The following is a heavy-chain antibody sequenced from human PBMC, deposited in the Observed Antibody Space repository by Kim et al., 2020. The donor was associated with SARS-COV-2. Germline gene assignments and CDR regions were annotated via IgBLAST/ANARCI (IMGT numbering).Heavy chain of an antibody. D-gene: IGHD3-22*01. CDR3: AIHHVGITMIVVVAARFYP. Sequence: SETLSLTCTVSGGSISSSSYYWGWLRQPPGKGLEWIGSIYYSGSTYYNPSLKSRVTISVDTSNNQFSLKLSSVTAADPAVYYCAIHHVGITMIVVVAARFYPWGQGTLVTVSS. V-gene: IGHV4-39*01. CDR2: IYYSGST. CDR1: GGSISSSSYY. J-gene: IGHJ5*02.